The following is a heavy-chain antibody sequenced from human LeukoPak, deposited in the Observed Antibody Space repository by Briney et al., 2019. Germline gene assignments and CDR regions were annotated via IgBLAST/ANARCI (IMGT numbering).Heavy chain of an antibody. V-gene: IGHV4-39*01. CDR1: GGSISSSSYY. Sequence: PSETLSPTCTVSGGSISSSSYYWGWIRQPPGKGLEWIGSIYYSGSTYYNPSLKSRVTISVDTSKNQFSLKLSSVTAADTAVYYCVRLLFPGIAVAGWGQGTLVTVSS. J-gene: IGHJ4*02. CDR2: IYYSGST. CDR3: VRLLFPGIAVAG. D-gene: IGHD6-19*01.